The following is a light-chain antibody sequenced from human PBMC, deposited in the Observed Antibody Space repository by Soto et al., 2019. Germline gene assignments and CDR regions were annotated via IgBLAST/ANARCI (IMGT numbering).Light chain of an antibody. CDR3: QQRSNWPPSIT. Sequence: EIVLTQSPGTLSLSPGERATFSCRASQSVSSSYIAWYQQKPGQAPRLLIYGASTRATGIPARFSGSGSGTDFTLTISRLEPEDFAVYYCQQRSNWPPSITFGQGTRLEIK. J-gene: IGKJ5*01. V-gene: IGKV3D-20*02. CDR1: QSVSSSY. CDR2: GAS.